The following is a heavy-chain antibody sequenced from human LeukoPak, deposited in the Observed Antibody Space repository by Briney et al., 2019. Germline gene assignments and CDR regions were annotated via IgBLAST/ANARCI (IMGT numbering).Heavy chain of an antibody. Sequence: GGSLRLSCAASGFTYSTYAMSWVRQAPGKGLEWVSVISGSGGSTYYADSVKGRFTISRDNSKNTLYLQMNSLRAEDTAVYYCAKVPRYCSGGSCQTQYFDYWGQGTLVTVSS. CDR1: GFTYSTYA. CDR2: ISGSGGST. CDR3: AKVPRYCSGGSCQTQYFDY. D-gene: IGHD2-15*01. V-gene: IGHV3-23*01. J-gene: IGHJ4*02.